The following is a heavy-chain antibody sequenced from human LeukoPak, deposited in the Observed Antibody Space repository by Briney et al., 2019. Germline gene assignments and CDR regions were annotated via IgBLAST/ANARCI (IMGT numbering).Heavy chain of an antibody. J-gene: IGHJ3*01. Sequence: ASETLSLTCSVSGNSNYFTTTYYWGRIRQPPGKGLEWIASIRHDGHTYYNPSLKSQVTISVDMSRNQFSLKLNSLTAADTAVYYCARQLATKGEWAFDVWGQGTVVTVSS. V-gene: IGHV4-38-2*02. CDR1: GNSNYFTTTYY. CDR3: ARQLATKGEWAFDV. CDR2: IRHDGHT. D-gene: IGHD5-12*01.